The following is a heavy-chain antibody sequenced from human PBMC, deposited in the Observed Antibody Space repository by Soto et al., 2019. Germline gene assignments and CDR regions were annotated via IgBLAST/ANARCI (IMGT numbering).Heavy chain of an antibody. D-gene: IGHD6-13*01. Sequence: GASVKVSCKASGGTFSSYAISWVRQAPGQRLEWMGWINASNGNTKYSQKFQGRVTITRDTSASTAYMELSSLRSEDTAVYYCARSPSSSCDWFDPWGQGTLVTVS. CDR2: INASNGNT. J-gene: IGHJ5*02. CDR1: GGTFSSYA. V-gene: IGHV1-3*01. CDR3: ARSPSSSCDWFDP.